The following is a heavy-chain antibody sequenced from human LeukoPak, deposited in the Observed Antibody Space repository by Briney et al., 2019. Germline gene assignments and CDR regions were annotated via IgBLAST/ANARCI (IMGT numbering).Heavy chain of an antibody. V-gene: IGHV3-48*01. D-gene: IGHD4-17*01. Sequence: GGSLRLSCAASGFTFSSYSMNWVRQAPGKGLEWVSYISSSSSTIYYADSVKGRFTISRDNAKNSLYLQMNSLRAEDTAVYYCATNLRTDYGDYGGNYWGQGTLVTVSS. CDR2: ISSSSSTI. J-gene: IGHJ4*02. CDR1: GFTFSSYS. CDR3: ATNLRTDYGDYGGNY.